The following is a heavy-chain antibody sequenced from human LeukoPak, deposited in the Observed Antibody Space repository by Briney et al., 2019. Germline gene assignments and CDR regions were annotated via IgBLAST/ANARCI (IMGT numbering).Heavy chain of an antibody. CDR1: GFNFSSYW. CDR3: ARDDGSGSYYNVKTTTFDY. D-gene: IGHD3-10*01. Sequence: PGGALRLSCAASGFNFSSYWISWVRQAPGKVLGLVASIKQDGSEKYYVDAVKGRFTISRDNAKNSLYLQMNSLRAEDTAVYYCARDDGSGSYYNVKTTTFDYWGQGTLVTVSS. V-gene: IGHV3-7*03. CDR2: IKQDGSEK. J-gene: IGHJ4*02.